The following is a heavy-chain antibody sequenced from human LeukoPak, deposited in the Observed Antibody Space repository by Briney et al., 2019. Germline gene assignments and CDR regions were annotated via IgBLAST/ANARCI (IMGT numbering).Heavy chain of an antibody. CDR1: GFTFSSYG. D-gene: IGHD1-1*01. J-gene: IGHJ4*02. CDR2: IRYDGSNM. CDR3: AKGSRYSSEGY. Sequence: GGSLRLSCAASGFTFSSYGMHWVRQAPGKGLEWVALIRYDGSNMYYADSVKGRFTISRDNSKNTLYLQMNSLRAEDTAVYYCAKGSRYSSEGYWGQGTLVTVSS. V-gene: IGHV3-30*02.